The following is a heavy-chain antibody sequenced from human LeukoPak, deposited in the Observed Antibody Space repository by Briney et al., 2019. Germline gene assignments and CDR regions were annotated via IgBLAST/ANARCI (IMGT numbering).Heavy chain of an antibody. D-gene: IGHD5-18*01. J-gene: IGHJ4*02. Sequence: PGGSLRLSCAASGFTFSSYSMNWVRQAPGKGLEWVSSISSSSSYIYYADSVKGRFTISRDNAKNSLYLQMNSLRAEDTAVYYCARGDDSYGHSWNDYWGQGTLVTVSS. CDR2: ISSSSSYI. CDR1: GFTFSSYS. CDR3: ARGDDSYGHSWNDY. V-gene: IGHV3-21*01.